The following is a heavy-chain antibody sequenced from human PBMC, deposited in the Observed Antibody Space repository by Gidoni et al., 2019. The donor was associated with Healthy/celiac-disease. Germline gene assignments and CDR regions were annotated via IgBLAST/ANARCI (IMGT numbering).Heavy chain of an antibody. D-gene: IGHD4-4*01. CDR3: ARPMGPYSKGAGFKADFDY. Sequence: EVQLVQSGAEVKKPGESLKISCKGSGYSFTSYWIGWVRQMPGKGLAWMGIIYPGDSDTRDSPTVQGQVTSSADKSISTAYLQWSSLKASDTAMYYCARPMGPYSKGAGFKADFDYWGQGTLVTVSS. J-gene: IGHJ4*02. V-gene: IGHV5-51*01. CDR1: GYSFTSYW. CDR2: IYPGDSDT.